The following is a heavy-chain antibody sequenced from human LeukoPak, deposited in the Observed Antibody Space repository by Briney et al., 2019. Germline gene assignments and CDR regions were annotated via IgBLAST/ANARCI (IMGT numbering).Heavy chain of an antibody. CDR1: GGSISSSSYY. CDR3: ARVGTPVDY. CDR2: IYYSGGT. Sequence: SETLSLTCTVSGGSISSSSYYWGWIRQPPGKGLEWIGSIYYSGGTYYNPSLKSRVTISVDTSKNQFSLKLSSVTAADTAVYYCARVGTPVDYWGQGTLVTVSS. V-gene: IGHV4-39*01. J-gene: IGHJ4*02. D-gene: IGHD4-23*01.